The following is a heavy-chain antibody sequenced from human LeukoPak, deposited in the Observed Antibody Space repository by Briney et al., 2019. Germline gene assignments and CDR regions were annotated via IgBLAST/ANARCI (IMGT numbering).Heavy chain of an antibody. J-gene: IGHJ4*02. V-gene: IGHV3-30*02. CDR3: ANLVGYCSGRSCYSAVDS. CDR2: IRYDGSNK. CDR1: GFTFSSYG. Sequence: GGSLRLSCAASGFTFSSYGMHWVRQAPGKGLEWGAFIRYDGSNKYYADSVKGRFAISRDNSKNTLCLQMNSLRAADTAVYYCANLVGYCSGRSCYSAVDSSGQGTPVTVSS. D-gene: IGHD2-15*01.